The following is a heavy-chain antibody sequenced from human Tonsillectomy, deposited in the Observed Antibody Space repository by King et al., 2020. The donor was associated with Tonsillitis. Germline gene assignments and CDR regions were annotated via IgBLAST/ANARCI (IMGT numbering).Heavy chain of an antibody. Sequence: VQLVESGGGVVQPGGSLRLSCAASGFTFSSYGMHWVRQAPGKGLEWVAFIRYDGSNKYYADSVRGRFTISRDNSKNTLFLQMNSLRTEDTAVYYCAKDSNPYSSAVAVHYWGQETLVTVSS. D-gene: IGHD6-19*01. CDR3: AKDSNPYSSAVAVHY. V-gene: IGHV3-30*02. CDR1: GFTFSSYG. CDR2: IRYDGSNK. J-gene: IGHJ4*02.